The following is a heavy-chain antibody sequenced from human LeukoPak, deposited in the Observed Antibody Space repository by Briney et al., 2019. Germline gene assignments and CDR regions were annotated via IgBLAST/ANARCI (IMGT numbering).Heavy chain of an antibody. Sequence: GGSLRLSCAASGFTVSSNYMSWVRQAPGKGLEWVSAISGSGGSTYYADSVKGRFTISRDNSKNTLYLQMNSLRAEDTAVYYCAKDLGGPLLYDSSGYYYDYWGQGTLVTVSS. CDR1: GFTVSSNY. J-gene: IGHJ4*02. V-gene: IGHV3-23*01. CDR3: AKDLGGPLLYDSSGYYYDY. D-gene: IGHD3-22*01. CDR2: ISGSGGST.